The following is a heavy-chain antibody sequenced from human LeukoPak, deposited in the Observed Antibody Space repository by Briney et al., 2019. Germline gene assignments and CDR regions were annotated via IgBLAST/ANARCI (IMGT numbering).Heavy chain of an antibody. CDR3: ASAYTPSSSWYDAFDI. D-gene: IGHD6-13*01. CDR1: GYTFTSYY. J-gene: IGHJ3*02. CDR2: INPSGGST. V-gene: IGHV1-46*01. Sequence: GASVKVSCKASGYTFTSYYMHWVRQAPGQGLEWMGIINPSGGSTSYAQKFQGRVTMTRDTSTSTVYMELSSLRSEDTAVYYCASAYTPSSSWYDAFDIWGQGTMVTVSS.